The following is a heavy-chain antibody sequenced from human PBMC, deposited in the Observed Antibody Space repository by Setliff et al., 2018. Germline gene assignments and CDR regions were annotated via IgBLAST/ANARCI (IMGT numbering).Heavy chain of an antibody. V-gene: IGHV3-33*08. Sequence: PGGSLRLSCAASGFTFSTYRMHWVRQAPGKGLEWVAVIWDDGGNKYHADSVKGRFTISRDNAKTSLYLQMDSLRAEDTAVYFCARSPGWIPWFDSWGQGTLVTVSS. D-gene: IGHD5-18*01. CDR3: ARSPGWIPWFDS. J-gene: IGHJ5*01. CDR1: GFTFSTYR. CDR2: IWDDGGNK.